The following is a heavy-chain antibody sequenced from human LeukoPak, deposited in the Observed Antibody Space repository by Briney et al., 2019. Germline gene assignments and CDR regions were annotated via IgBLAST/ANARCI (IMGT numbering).Heavy chain of an antibody. Sequence: ASETLSLTCTVSGGSISSGSYYWSWIRQPAGKGLEWIGRIYTSGSTNYNPSLKSRVTISVDTSKNQFSLKLSSVTAADTAVYYCAREGVIVVVSYFDYWGQGTLVTVSS. V-gene: IGHV4-61*02. CDR2: IYTSGST. D-gene: IGHD3-22*01. CDR1: GGSISSGSYY. J-gene: IGHJ4*02. CDR3: AREGVIVVVSYFDY.